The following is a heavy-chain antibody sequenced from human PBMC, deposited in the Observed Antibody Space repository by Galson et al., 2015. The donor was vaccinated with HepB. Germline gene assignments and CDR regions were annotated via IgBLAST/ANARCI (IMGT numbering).Heavy chain of an antibody. D-gene: IGHD3-3*01. CDR3: ARDQGAGYYDLWSGSQFYGMDV. CDR1: GGSISSGGHY. CDR2: IYDTGNT. J-gene: IGHJ6*02. Sequence: TLSLTCTVSGGSISSGGHYWSWIRQRPEKGLEWIGYIYDTGNTYYNPSLKSRLTISVDTSKNQFSLKLRSLTAADTAVYYCARDQGAGYYDLWSGSQFYGMDVWGQGTTVTVSS. V-gene: IGHV4-31*03.